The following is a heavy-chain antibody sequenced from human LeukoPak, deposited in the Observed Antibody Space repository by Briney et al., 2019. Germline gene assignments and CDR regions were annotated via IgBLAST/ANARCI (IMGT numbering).Heavy chain of an antibody. CDR1: GYTCTSYG. CDR2: ISAYNGNT. CDR3: ARAPSIAVAGDFDY. J-gene: IGHJ4*02. Sequence: ASVKVSCKASGYTCTSYGISWGRQAPGQGLEGMGWISAYNGNTNYAQKLQGRVTMTTDTSTSTAYMELRSLRSDDTAVYYCARAPSIAVAGDFDYWGQGTLVTVSS. D-gene: IGHD6-19*01. V-gene: IGHV1-18*01.